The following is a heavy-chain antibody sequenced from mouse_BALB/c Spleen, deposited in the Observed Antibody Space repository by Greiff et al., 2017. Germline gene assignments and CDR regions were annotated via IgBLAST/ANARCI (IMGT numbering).Heavy chain of an antibody. CDR3: ARERQRGLLAMDY. CDR2: ISSGGSYT. D-gene: IGHD3-2*01. CDR1: GFSFSSYA. V-gene: IGHV5-9-4*01. J-gene: IGHJ4*01. Sequence: EVQLVESGGGLVKPGGSLKLSCAASGFSFSSYAMSWVRQSPEKRLEWVAEISSGGSYTYYPDTVTGRFIISRDNAKNTLYLEMSSLRSEDTAMYYCARERQRGLLAMDYWGQGTSVTVSS.